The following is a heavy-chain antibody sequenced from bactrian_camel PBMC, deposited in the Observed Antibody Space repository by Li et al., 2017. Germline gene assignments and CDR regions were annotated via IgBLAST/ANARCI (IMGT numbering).Heavy chain of an antibody. D-gene: IGHD2*01. CDR1: GTTVSSAC. Sequence: HVQLVESGGGSVQAGGSLRLSCAASGTTVSSACMGRFRQAPGKERGGVAMIGRDGSTSYADSVKGRLTISKDNAKSTVYLQMNTLQPEDSAMYYCKRQCLRSGVRLTYWGQGTQVTVS. J-gene: IGHJ4*01. CDR3: KRQCLRSGVRLTY. V-gene: IGHV3S53*01. CDR2: IGRDGST.